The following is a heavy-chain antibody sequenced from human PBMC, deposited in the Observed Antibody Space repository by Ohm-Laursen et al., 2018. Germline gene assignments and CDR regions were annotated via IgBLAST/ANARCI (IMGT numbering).Heavy chain of an antibody. J-gene: IGHJ6*02. CDR3: AKESSTSFYYYYGMDV. D-gene: IGHD2-2*01. Sequence: SLRLSRAASGFTFDDYAMHWVRQAPGKGLEWVSGISWNSGSIGYADSVKGRFTISRDNAKNSLYLQMNSLRAEDTALYYCAKESSTSFYYYYGMDVWGQGTTVTVSS. CDR1: GFTFDDYA. V-gene: IGHV3-9*01. CDR2: ISWNSGSI.